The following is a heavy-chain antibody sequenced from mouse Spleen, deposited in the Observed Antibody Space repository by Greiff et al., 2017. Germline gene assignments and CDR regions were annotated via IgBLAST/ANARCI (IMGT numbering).Heavy chain of an antibody. J-gene: IGHJ4*01. CDR3: ARRDYDGPYYYAMDY. V-gene: IGHV5-12-2*01. CDR2: ISNGGGST. CDR1: GFTFSSYT. Sequence: DVMLVESGGGLVQPGGSLKLSCAASGFTFSSYTMSWVRQTPEKRLEWVAYISNGGGSTYYPDTVKGRFTISRDNAKNTLYLQMSSLKSEDTAMYYCARRDYDGPYYYAMDYWGQGTSVTVSS. D-gene: IGHD2-4*01.